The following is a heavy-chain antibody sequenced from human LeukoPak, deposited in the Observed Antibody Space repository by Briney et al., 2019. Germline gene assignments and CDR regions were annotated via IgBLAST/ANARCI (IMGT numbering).Heavy chain of an antibody. Sequence: GGSLRLSCAASGFTFSSYAMHWVRQAPGKGLEWVAVISYDGSNKYYADSVKGRFTISRDNSKNTLYLQMNSLRAEDTAGYYCARVMAARREDLNWFDPWGQGTLVTVSS. CDR2: ISYDGSNK. J-gene: IGHJ5*02. D-gene: IGHD6-6*01. CDR3: ARVMAARREDLNWFDP. V-gene: IGHV3-30*04. CDR1: GFTFSSYA.